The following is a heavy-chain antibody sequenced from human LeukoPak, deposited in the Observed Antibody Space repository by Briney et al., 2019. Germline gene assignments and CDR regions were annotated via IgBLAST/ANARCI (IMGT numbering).Heavy chain of an antibody. D-gene: IGHD6-25*01. Sequence: GGSLRLSCAVSGFTVSDNYMTWVRQAPGKGLEWVSVIYSGGGTFYADSVKGRFTISRDNSKNTLYLQMSSLRAEDTAVYYCARESSGYYLDYWGQGTLVTVSS. V-gene: IGHV3-53*01. CDR2: IYSGGGT. CDR1: GFTVSDNY. CDR3: ARESSGYYLDY. J-gene: IGHJ4*02.